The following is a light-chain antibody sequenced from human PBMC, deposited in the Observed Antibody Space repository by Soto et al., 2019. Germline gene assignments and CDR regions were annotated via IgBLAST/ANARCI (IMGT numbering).Light chain of an antibody. CDR1: QSITNY. CDR2: AAS. V-gene: IGKV1-39*01. CDR3: QQSDSTPYT. J-gene: IGKJ2*01. Sequence: IKTTQAPSSLSASVGARITITCRASQSITNYLNWYQQKPGKAPKLPICAASSLQSGVPSRFSGSGSGTDFTLAISSVQPEDFATYYCQQSDSTPYTFGQGTKVDI.